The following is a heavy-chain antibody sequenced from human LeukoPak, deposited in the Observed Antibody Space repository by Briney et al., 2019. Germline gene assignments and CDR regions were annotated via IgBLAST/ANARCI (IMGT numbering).Heavy chain of an antibody. Sequence: GASVKVSCKASGYTFTSYYMHWVRQAPGQGLDWMGIINPSGGSTSYAQKFQGRVTMTRDTSTSTVYMELSSLRSEDTAVYYCARDFDCSSTSCYDQGDYWGQGTLVTVSS. CDR3: ARDFDCSSTSCYDQGDY. CDR2: INPSGGST. D-gene: IGHD2-2*01. J-gene: IGHJ4*02. CDR1: GYTFTSYY. V-gene: IGHV1-46*01.